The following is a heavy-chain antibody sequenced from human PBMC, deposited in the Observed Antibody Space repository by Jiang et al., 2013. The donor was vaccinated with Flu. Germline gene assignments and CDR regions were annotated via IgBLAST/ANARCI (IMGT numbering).Heavy chain of an antibody. J-gene: IGHJ4*02. CDR1: GYSFISYW. CDR3: ARLRDGYTPDY. Sequence: GAEVKKPGESLRISCKGSGYSFISYWITWVRQMPGKGLEWMGRIDPRDSYTSYSPSFQGHVTISADKSISTAYLQWSSLKASDTAVYYCARLRDGYTPDYWGQGTLVTASS. V-gene: IGHV5-10-1*01. CDR2: IDPRDSYT. D-gene: IGHD5-24*01.